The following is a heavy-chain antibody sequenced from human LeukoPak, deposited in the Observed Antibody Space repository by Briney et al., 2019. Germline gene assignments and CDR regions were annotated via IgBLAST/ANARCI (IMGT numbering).Heavy chain of an antibody. D-gene: IGHD2-15*01. Sequence: GRSLRLSCAASGFTFSSYGMHWVRQAPGKGLEWVAVISYDGSNKYYADSVKGRFTISRDNSKNTLYLQMNSLRAEGTAVYYCAKDLGYCSGGSCYYQYYYYYGMDVWGKGTTVTVSS. CDR2: ISYDGSNK. V-gene: IGHV3-30*18. J-gene: IGHJ6*04. CDR3: AKDLGYCSGGSCYYQYYYYYGMDV. CDR1: GFTFSSYG.